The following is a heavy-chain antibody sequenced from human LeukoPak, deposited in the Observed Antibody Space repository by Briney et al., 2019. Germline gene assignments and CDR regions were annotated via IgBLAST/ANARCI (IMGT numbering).Heavy chain of an antibody. D-gene: IGHD2-2*01. J-gene: IGHJ4*02. CDR3: ASPLGYCSSTNCYGDY. Sequence: GSLRLSCAASGFTVSSNYMSWVRQPPGKGLEWIGSIYYSGITYYNPSLESRVTILVDTSKNQFSLKLSSVTAADTAVYYCASPLGYCSSTNCYGDYWGQGTLVTVSS. CDR2: IYYSGIT. V-gene: IGHV4-59*04. CDR1: GFTVSSNY.